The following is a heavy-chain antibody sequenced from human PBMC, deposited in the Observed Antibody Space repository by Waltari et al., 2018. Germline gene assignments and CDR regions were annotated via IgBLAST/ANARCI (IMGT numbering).Heavy chain of an antibody. V-gene: IGHV3-30*18. J-gene: IGHJ4*02. CDR3: AKIGEVYDYVWGSYGNYFDY. CDR2: IWYDGSNK. CDR1: GFTFSSYG. Sequence: QVQLVESGGGVVQPGRSLRLSCAASGFTFSSYGMHWVRPAPGKGLEWVAVIWYDGSNKYYADSVKGRFTISRDNSKNTLYLQMNSLRAEDTAMYYCAKIGEVYDYVWGSYGNYFDYWGQGTLVTVSS. D-gene: IGHD3-16*01.